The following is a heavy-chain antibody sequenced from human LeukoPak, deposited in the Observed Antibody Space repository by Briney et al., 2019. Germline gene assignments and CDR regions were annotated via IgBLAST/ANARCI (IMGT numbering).Heavy chain of an antibody. Sequence: GGSLRLSCGASGFTFSSYAMAWVRQAPGKGLEWVSAIRGTGSSTYYADSVKGRFTISRDNSKNTLYLQMNSLRAEDTAVYYCAKAGVNWNYADYMDVWGKGTTVTVSS. CDR1: GFTFSSYA. CDR2: IRGTGSST. D-gene: IGHD1-7*01. V-gene: IGHV3-23*01. J-gene: IGHJ6*03. CDR3: AKAGVNWNYADYMDV.